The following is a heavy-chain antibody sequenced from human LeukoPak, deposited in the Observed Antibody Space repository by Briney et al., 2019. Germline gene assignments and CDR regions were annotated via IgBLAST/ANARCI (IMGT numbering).Heavy chain of an antibody. Sequence: PSETLSLTCTVSGGSISSYYWSWIRQPPGKGLEWIGYIYYSGTTNYNPSLKSRVTISVDTSKNQFSLRLSSVTAADTAVYYCAGHHPRNTVDFWGQGTLVTVSS. CDR1: GGSISSYY. CDR3: AGHHPRNTVDF. V-gene: IGHV4-59*08. CDR2: IYYSGTT. J-gene: IGHJ4*02. D-gene: IGHD2/OR15-2a*01.